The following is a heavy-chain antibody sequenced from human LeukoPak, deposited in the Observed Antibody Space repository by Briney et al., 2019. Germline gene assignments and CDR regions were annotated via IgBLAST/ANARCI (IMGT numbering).Heavy chain of an antibody. V-gene: IGHV4-4*07. CDR3: ARDNYDSSGYYYLFDY. CDR1: GGSISSYY. Sequence: SETLSLTCTVSGGSISSYYWSWIRQPAGQGLEWIGRIYTSGSTNYNPSLKSRVTMSVDTSKNQFSLKLSSVTAADTAVYYCARDNYDSSGYYYLFDYWGQGTLVTVSS. D-gene: IGHD3-22*01. J-gene: IGHJ4*02. CDR2: IYTSGST.